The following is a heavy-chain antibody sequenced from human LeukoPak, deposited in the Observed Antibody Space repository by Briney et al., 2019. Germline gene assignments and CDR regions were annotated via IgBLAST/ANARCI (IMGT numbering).Heavy chain of an antibody. CDR2: ISSSSTTI. J-gene: IGHJ3*02. CDR3: AREYSSSSGRAFDI. Sequence: GGSLRPSCAASGFTFSTYSMNWVRQAPGKGLEWVSYISSSSTTIYYADSVKGRFTISRDKAKNSLYLQMSSLRDEDTAVCYCAREYSSSSGRAFDIWGQGTMVTVSS. V-gene: IGHV3-48*02. CDR1: GFTFSTYS. D-gene: IGHD6-6*01.